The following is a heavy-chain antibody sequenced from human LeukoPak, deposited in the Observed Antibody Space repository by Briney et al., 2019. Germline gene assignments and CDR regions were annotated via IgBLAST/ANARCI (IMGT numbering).Heavy chain of an antibody. CDR2: VHYSGST. CDR1: GGSISSGNYY. V-gene: IGHV4-39*01. J-gene: IGHJ4*02. D-gene: IGHD2-8*01. CDR3: ARLASASHAGYFDY. Sequence: WETLSLTCTVSGGSISSGNYYWAWIRQPPGKGLEWVGSVHYSGSTYYNPSLKSRVTISVDTSKNQFSLKLSSVTAADTVVYYCARLASASHAGYFDYWGQGMLVTVSS.